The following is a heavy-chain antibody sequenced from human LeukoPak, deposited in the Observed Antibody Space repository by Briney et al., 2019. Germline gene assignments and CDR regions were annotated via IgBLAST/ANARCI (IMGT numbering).Heavy chain of an antibody. CDR1: GFTFDDYG. J-gene: IGHJ4*02. CDR3: ARGSLRLPDY. D-gene: IGHD6-19*01. CDR2: INSDGSST. Sequence: GGSLRLSCAASGFTFDDYGMTWVRQAPGKGLVWVSRINSDGSSTSYADSVKGRFTISRDNAKNTLYLQMNSLRADDTAVYYCARGSLRLPDYWGQGTLVTVSS. V-gene: IGHV3-74*01.